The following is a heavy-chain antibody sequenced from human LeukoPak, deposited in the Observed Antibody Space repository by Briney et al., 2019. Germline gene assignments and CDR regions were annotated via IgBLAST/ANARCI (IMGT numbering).Heavy chain of an antibody. Sequence: ASVKVSCKASGGTFSSYAISWVRQAPGQGLEGMGGIIPMFGTANYAQKFQGRVTINADGSTSTAYMEVSSLRSEDTAVYSCPRESGYCSSTSCFPFDYWGQGTLVTVSS. J-gene: IGHJ4*02. CDR1: GGTFSSYA. V-gene: IGHV1-69*13. CDR3: PRESGYCSSTSCFPFDY. CDR2: IIPMFGTA. D-gene: IGHD2-2*01.